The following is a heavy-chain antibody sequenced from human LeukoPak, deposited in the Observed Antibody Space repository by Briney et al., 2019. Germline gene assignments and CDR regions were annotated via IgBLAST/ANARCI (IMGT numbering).Heavy chain of an antibody. Sequence: PSETLSLTCTVSGGSINNYYWSWIRQPPGKGLEWIGYIYYSGSTNYNPSLKSRVTISVDTSKNQFSLKLSSVTAADTAVYYCARVDRGWFGELLFDYWGQGTLVTVSS. D-gene: IGHD3-10*01. CDR1: GGSINNYY. V-gene: IGHV4-59*01. CDR2: IYYSGST. J-gene: IGHJ4*02. CDR3: ARVDRGWFGELLFDY.